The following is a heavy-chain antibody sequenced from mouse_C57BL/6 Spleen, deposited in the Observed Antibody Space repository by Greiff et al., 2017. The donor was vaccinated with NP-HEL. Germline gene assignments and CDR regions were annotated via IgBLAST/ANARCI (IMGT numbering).Heavy chain of an antibody. D-gene: IGHD2-10*01. CDR3: ARWSLPFYYFDY. J-gene: IGHJ2*01. CDR1: GYTFTSYW. V-gene: IGHV1-69*01. CDR2: IDPSDSYT. Sequence: QVQLQQPGAELVMPGASVKLSCKASGYTFTSYWMHWVKQRPGQGLEWIGEIDPSDSYTNYNQKFKGKSTLTVDKSSSTAYMQLSSLTSEDSAVYYCARWSLPFYYFDYWGQGTTLTVSS.